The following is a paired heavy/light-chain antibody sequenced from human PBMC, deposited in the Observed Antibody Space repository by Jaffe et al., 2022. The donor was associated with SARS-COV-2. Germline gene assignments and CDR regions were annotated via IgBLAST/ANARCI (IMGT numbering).Light chain of an antibody. CDR1: QGIRND. J-gene: IGKJ1*01. CDR2: AAS. V-gene: IGKV1-17*01. CDR3: LQHNTYPWT. Sequence: DIQMTQSPSSLSASVGDRVTITCRASQGIRNDLGWYQQKPGKAPKRLIYAASSLQSGVPSRFSGSGSGTEFTLTISSLQPEDFATYYCLQHNTYPWTFGQGTKVEI.
Heavy chain of an antibody. CDR2: MWYDESSK. V-gene: IGHV3-33*01. J-gene: IGHJ3*02. D-gene: IGHD6-19*01. CDR1: GFTFSSYG. CDR3: ARDGSRKQWLGETDAFDI. Sequence: HVQLVESGGGVVQPGRSLRLSCAASGFTFSSYGMHWVRQAPGKGLEWVAVMWYDESSKSYADSVKGRFTISRDNSKNTLYLQMNSLRAEDTAVYYCARDGSRKQWLGETDAFDIWGQGTVVIVSS.